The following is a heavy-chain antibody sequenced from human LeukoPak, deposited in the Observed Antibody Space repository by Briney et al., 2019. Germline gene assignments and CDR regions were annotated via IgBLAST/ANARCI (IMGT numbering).Heavy chain of an antibody. CDR2: IIPIFGTA. Sequence: AASVKVSCKASGGTFSSYAIIWVRQAPGQGLEWMGRIIPIFGTANYAQKFQGRVTITADASTNTAYMELNSLISEDTAVYYCAKDRPNVYSSSWLHFLDYWGQGTLVIVSS. CDR3: AKDRPNVYSSSWLHFLDY. D-gene: IGHD6-13*01. V-gene: IGHV1-69*13. J-gene: IGHJ4*02. CDR1: GGTFSSYA.